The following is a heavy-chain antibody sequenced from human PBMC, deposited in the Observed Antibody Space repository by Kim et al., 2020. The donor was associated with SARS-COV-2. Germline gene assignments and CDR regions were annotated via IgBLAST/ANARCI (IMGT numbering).Heavy chain of an antibody. D-gene: IGHD3-3*01. V-gene: IGHV4-34*01. CDR3: ARGDFWSGRDY. J-gene: IGHJ4*02. CDR1: GGSFSGYY. CDR2: INHSGST. Sequence: SETLSLTCAVYGGSFSGYYWSWIRQPPGKGLEWIGEINHSGSTNYNPSLKSRVTISVDTSKNQFSLKLSSVTAADTAVYYCARGDFWSGRDYWGQGTLVTVSS.